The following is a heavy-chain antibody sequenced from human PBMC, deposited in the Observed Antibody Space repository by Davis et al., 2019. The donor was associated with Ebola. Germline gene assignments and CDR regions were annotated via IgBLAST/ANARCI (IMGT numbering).Heavy chain of an antibody. CDR3: TRAMVRGPYLEGSFDYFGMDV. CDR2: ISSTSGYI. J-gene: IGHJ6*04. D-gene: IGHD3-10*01. Sequence: GGSLRLSCAGSDFNFDSYSMNWVRQAPGKGLEWVSAISSTSGYIYYADSVKGRFTVSRDNAKNSVSLQMNSLRVDDTAVYFCTRAMVRGPYLEGSFDYFGMDVWGKGTTVTVSS. CDR1: DFNFDSYS. V-gene: IGHV3-21*01.